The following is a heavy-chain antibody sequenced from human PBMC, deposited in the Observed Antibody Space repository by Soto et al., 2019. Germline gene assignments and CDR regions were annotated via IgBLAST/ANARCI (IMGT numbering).Heavy chain of an antibody. Sequence: EVQLVESGGGLVQPGGSLRLSCAASGFTVSSNYMSWVRQAPGKGLEWVSVIYSGGSTYYADSVKGRFTISRDNSKNTLYLQMNSLRAEDTAVYYCARTERITMVRGAQFDYWGQGTLVTVSS. J-gene: IGHJ4*02. D-gene: IGHD3-10*01. CDR1: GFTVSSNY. V-gene: IGHV3-66*01. CDR2: IYSGGST. CDR3: ARTERITMVRGAQFDY.